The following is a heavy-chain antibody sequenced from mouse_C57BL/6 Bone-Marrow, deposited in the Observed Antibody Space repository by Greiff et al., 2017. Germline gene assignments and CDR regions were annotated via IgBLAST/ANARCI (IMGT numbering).Heavy chain of an antibody. V-gene: IGHV5-6*02. CDR3: AREHYLDY. CDR2: ISSGGSYT. J-gene: IGHJ2*01. CDR1: GFTFSSYG. Sequence: DVKLVESGGDLVKPGGSLKLSCAASGFTFSSYGMSWVRQTPDKRLEWVATISSGGSYTYYTDSVKGRFTISRDNAKNTLYLQISSLKSEDTAMYYCAREHYLDYGGQGTTLTVSA.